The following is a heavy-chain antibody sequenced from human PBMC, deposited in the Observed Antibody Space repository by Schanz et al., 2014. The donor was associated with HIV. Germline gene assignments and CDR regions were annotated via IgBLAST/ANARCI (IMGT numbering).Heavy chain of an antibody. J-gene: IGHJ6*02. CDR3: AKGSSLWSFYYDMDV. V-gene: IGHV3-9*01. CDR2: KRRKTHRI. Sequence: EVQLVESGGGLVQPGRSLRLSCAASGFTFDDYVMHWVRXXPGKGLEGAPAKRRKTHRIGYADSLKGRFTISRDTSKKKLYLQMNSLRAEDTAVYYCAKGSSLWSFYYDMDVWGQGTTVTVSS. CDR1: GFTFDDYV. D-gene: IGHD3-10*01.